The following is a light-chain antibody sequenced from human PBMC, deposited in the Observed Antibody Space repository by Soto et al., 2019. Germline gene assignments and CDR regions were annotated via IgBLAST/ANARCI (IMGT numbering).Light chain of an antibody. CDR3: QSYDSRLSGYV. CDR2: SNN. CDR1: NSNIGSHT. Sequence: QSVLTQPPSASGTPGQRVTMSCSGGNSNIGSHTVNWYQHLPGTAPTLLIFSNNQRPSGVPARFSGSKSGTSASLAISGLQSDDEGEYYCQSYDSRLSGYVFGTGTKVTVL. V-gene: IGLV1-44*01. J-gene: IGLJ1*01.